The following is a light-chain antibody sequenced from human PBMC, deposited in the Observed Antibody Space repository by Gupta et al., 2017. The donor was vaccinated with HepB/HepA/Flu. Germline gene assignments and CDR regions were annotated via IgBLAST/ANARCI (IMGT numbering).Light chain of an antibody. J-gene: IGKJ1*01. Sequence: DIQMTQSPSSLSASVGDRVTITCRPSQSISSHLNWYQQKPGKAPKLLIYAASSLQSGVPSRFSGSRSGTDFTLTISSLQPEDVATYYCQETYSTPRTFGQGTKVEI. CDR3: QETYSTPRT. V-gene: IGKV1-39*01. CDR2: AAS. CDR1: QSISSH.